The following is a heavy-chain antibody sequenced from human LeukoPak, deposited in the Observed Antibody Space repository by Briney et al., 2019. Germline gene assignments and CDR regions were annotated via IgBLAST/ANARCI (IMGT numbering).Heavy chain of an antibody. CDR1: GGTFSTYA. J-gene: IGHJ3*01. CDR3: AHATQKGATIMMDPFDV. D-gene: IGHD5-24*01. V-gene: IGHV1-69*13. CDR2: LTPFFGTP. Sequence: SVKVSCKASGGTFSTYAFSWVRQAPGQGLEWMGRLTPFFGTPNYAQKFQGRVTITADESTSTAYMELSSLRSEDTAIYYCAHATQKGATIMMDPFDVWGQGTMVTVSS.